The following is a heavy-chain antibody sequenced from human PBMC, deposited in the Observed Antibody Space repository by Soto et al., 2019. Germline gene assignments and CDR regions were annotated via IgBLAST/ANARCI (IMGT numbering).Heavy chain of an antibody. J-gene: IGHJ6*02. Sequence: SVKVSCKASGGTFSSYAISWVLQAPGQGLEWMGGIIPIFGTANYAQKFQGRVTITADESTSTAYMELSSLRSEDTAVYYCARDWSSIVVVPAPANYYYYYGMDVWGQGTTVTVSS. V-gene: IGHV1-69*13. CDR1: GGTFSSYA. D-gene: IGHD2-2*01. CDR2: IIPIFGTA. CDR3: ARDWSSIVVVPAPANYYYYYGMDV.